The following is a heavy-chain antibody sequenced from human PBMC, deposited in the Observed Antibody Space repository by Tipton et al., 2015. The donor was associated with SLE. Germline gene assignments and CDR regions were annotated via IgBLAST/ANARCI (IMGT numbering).Heavy chain of an antibody. CDR3: ARYFYDSSGVCLFDL. J-gene: IGHJ4*02. D-gene: IGHD3-22*01. Sequence: TLSLTCTVSSGSVSSGAYYWSWIRQHPGKGLEWIGYVFSSGTTYYNPSLQGRLSMSLDTSKNQLSLQLSSVTSAETAVYYCARYFYDSSGVCLFDLWGQGTLVTVSS. CDR2: VFSSGTT. CDR1: SGSVSSGAYY. V-gene: IGHV4-31*03.